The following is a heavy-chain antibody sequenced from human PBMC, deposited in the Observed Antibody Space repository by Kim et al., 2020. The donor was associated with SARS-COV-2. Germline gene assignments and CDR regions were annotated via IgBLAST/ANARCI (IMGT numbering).Heavy chain of an antibody. Sequence: NHNPSLSSRVTIAVDTTKNQFSLKLSSVTAADTAVYYCAGTVRGANFDYWGRGALVTVSS. V-gene: IGHV4-4*09. D-gene: IGHD3-10*01. J-gene: IGHJ4*02. CDR3: AGTVRGANFDY.